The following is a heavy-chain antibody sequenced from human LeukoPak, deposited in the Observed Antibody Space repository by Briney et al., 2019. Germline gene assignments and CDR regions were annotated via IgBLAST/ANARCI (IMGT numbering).Heavy chain of an antibody. CDR3: AREHDTLSGYGFDI. CDR1: GYTFTTYA. Sequence: ASVKVSCKASGYTFTTYAIHWVRQAPGQRLEWMGWINAGNGNTKYSQKLQGRVTITRDISASTAYMELSSLRSEDTAVYYCAREHDTLSGYGFDIWGQGTMVTVSS. V-gene: IGHV1-3*01. CDR2: INAGNGNT. J-gene: IGHJ3*02. D-gene: IGHD3-9*01.